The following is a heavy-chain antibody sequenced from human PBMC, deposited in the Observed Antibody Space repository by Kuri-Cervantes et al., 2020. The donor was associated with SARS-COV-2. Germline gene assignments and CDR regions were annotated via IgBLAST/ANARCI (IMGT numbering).Heavy chain of an antibody. V-gene: IGHV4-38-2*01. CDR3: ARRGAGSSSAAFDT. CDR2: IYHSGST. Sequence: GSLRLSCAVSGYSISSGYYWGWIRQPPGKGLERIAIIYHSGSTYYNPSLKSRVTISLDTSKNQFSLKLSSVTAADTAVYYCARRGAGSSSAAFDTWGLGTMVTVSS. CDR1: GYSISSGYY. D-gene: IGHD6-6*01. J-gene: IGHJ3*02.